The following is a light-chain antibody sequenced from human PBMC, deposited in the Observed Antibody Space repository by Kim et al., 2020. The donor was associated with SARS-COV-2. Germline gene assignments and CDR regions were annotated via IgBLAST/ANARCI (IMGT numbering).Light chain of an antibody. CDR3: QQYGRSLVA. V-gene: IGKV3-20*01. Sequence: EIVLTQSPGTLSLSPGERATLSCRASESVSSNYLAWYQQRPGQAPRLLIYGASNRATDIPDRFSGSGSGTDFTLTISRLEPEDFAVYYCQQYGRSLVAFGHGTKVDIK. J-gene: IGKJ1*01. CDR2: GAS. CDR1: ESVSSNY.